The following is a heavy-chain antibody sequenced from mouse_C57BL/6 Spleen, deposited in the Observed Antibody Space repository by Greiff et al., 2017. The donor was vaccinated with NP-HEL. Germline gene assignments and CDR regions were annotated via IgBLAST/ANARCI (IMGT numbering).Heavy chain of an antibody. V-gene: IGHV1-82*01. J-gene: IGHJ4*01. D-gene: IGHD1-1*01. Sequence: QVQLQQSGPELVKPGASVKISCKASGYAFSSSWMNWVKQRPGKGLEWIGRIYPGDGDTNYNGKFKGKATLTADKSSSTAYMQLSSLTSEDSAVYFCARSEGESTVVPSMDYWGQGTSVTVSS. CDR1: GYAFSSSW. CDR2: IYPGDGDT. CDR3: ARSEGESTVVPSMDY.